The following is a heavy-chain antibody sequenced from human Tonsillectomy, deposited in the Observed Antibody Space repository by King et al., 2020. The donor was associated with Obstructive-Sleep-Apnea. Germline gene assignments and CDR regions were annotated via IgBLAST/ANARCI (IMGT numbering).Heavy chain of an antibody. CDR3: AREPFFGVVRDQAIDY. CDR2: IDPSDSYT. Sequence: QLVQSGAEVKKPGESLRISCKGSGYSFTSYWISWVRQMPGKGLECMGRIDPSDSYTNYSPSFQGHVTISADKSISTAYLQWSSLKASDTARYYCAREPFFGVVRDQAIDYWGQGTLVTVSS. D-gene: IGHD3-3*01. V-gene: IGHV5-10-1*01. CDR1: GYSFTSYW. J-gene: IGHJ4*02.